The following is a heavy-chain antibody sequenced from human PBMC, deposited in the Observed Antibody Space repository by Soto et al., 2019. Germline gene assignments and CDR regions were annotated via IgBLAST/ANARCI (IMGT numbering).Heavy chain of an antibody. V-gene: IGHV3-53*01. CDR1: GLTVSSNF. CDR2: LYRGGST. J-gene: IGHJ4*02. CDR3: GSRQKYRGGVDY. D-gene: IGHD2-21*01. Sequence: EVQLVESGGGLIQPGGSLRLSCAASGLTVSSNFMSWVRQAPGKGLEWVSVLYRGGSTNYADSVKGRFTISRDTSKNKLFLQMNSLRAEDTALYYWGSRQKYRGGVDYWGQGTLVTVS.